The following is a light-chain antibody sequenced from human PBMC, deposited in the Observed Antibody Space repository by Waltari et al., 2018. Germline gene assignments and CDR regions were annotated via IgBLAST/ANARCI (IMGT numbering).Light chain of an antibody. CDR1: TSNIGAGPD. J-gene: IGLJ2*01. CDR2: GNN. V-gene: IGLV1-40*01. CDR3: QSFDNMLSGGVV. Sequence: QSVLTQPPSVSGTPGQRVTISCSGSTSNIGAGPDVPWYQHLPGTAPKPPIYGNNKRPSGVPDRFSGSKSGTSASLAITGLQADDEADYFCQSFDNMLSGGVVFGGGTKLAVL.